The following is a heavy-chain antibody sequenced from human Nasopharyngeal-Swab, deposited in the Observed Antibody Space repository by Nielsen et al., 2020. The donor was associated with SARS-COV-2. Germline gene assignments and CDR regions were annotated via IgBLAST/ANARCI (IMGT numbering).Heavy chain of an antibody. CDR1: GSTFSNYY. Sequence: GGSRRLSWAASGSTFSNYYMSWIRQAQGKGREWVSYISSSGSTIYYADSVKGRFTIARDNAKNSLYLQMSRLRAEDTAVYYCAREGGDYDILTGYSDDAFDIWGQGTMVTVSS. V-gene: IGHV3-11*04. CDR2: ISSSGSTI. J-gene: IGHJ3*02. D-gene: IGHD3-9*01. CDR3: AREGGDYDILTGYSDDAFDI.